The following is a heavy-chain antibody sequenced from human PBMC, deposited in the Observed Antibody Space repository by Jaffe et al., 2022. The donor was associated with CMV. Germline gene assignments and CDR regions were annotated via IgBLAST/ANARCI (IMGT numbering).Heavy chain of an antibody. CDR3: AKVQIYDPRGVFDI. CDR1: GFTFSNYA. Sequence: EVQLLESGGGLAQPGGSLRLSCAASGFTFSNYAMNWVRQAPGMGLEWVSAISATGGSTFYADSVKGRFSISRDNSKNTLYLQMNSLSADDTAVYYCAKVQIYDPRGVFDIWGQGTMVTVSS. CDR2: ISATGGST. J-gene: IGHJ3*02. V-gene: IGHV3-23*01. D-gene: IGHD3-22*01.